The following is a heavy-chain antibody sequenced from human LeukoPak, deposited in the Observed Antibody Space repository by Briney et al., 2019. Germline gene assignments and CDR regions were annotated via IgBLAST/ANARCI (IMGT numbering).Heavy chain of an antibody. J-gene: IGHJ4*02. CDR2: ISGSGGST. V-gene: IGHV3-23*01. D-gene: IGHD3-9*01. CDR3: ASEGILTVEMGYFDY. Sequence: GGSLRLSCAASGFTFTNYGRSWVRQAPGKGLEWVSAISGSGGSTYYADSVKGRFTISRDNSKNTLYLQMNSLRAEDTAVYYCASEGILTVEMGYFDYWGQGTLVTVSS. CDR1: GFTFTNYG.